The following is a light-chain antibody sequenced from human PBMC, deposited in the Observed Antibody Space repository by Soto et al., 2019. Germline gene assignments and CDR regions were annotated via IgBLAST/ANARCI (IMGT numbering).Light chain of an antibody. CDR3: QHYTNSPALF. CDR1: QTIRTNY. V-gene: IGKV3D-20*01. J-gene: IGKJ4*01. Sequence: EIVLTQSPATLSLPPGERATLSCXASQTIRTNYLAWYQQKPGLAPRLVIYDVFKRATGIPDRFSGSGSGTDFTLTISRLEPEDFAVYYCQHYTNSPALFFGGGTKVDIK. CDR2: DVF.